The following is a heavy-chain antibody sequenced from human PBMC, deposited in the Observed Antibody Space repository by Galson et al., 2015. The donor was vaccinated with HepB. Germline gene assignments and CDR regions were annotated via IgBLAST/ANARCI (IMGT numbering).Heavy chain of an antibody. CDR2: ISAYNGNT. J-gene: IGHJ5*02. CDR1: GYTFTSYG. D-gene: IGHD6-19*01. Sequence: SVKVSCKASGYTFTSYGISWVRQAPGQGLEWMGWISAYNGNTNYAQKLQGRVTMTTDTSTSTAYMELRSLRSDDTAVYYCARQYEQWLPSYNWFDPWGQGTLVTVSS. CDR3: ARQYEQWLPSYNWFDP. V-gene: IGHV1-18*01.